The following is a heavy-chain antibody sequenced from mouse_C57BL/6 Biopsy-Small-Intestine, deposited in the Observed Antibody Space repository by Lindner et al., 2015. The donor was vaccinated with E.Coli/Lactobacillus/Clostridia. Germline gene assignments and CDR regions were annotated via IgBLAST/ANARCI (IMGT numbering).Heavy chain of an antibody. D-gene: IGHD1-1*01. Sequence: VKVSCKASGYTFSNYALNWVRQAPGQGLEWMGWINTNTGKPNYAQGFTGRFVFSLDTSVTTTYLQITSLRSEDTATYYCARAGVEDRQWSFDIWGQGTMLSISS. CDR3: ARAGVEDRQWSFDI. CDR2: INTNTGKP. J-gene: IGHJ1*01. V-gene: IGHV9-3*02. CDR1: GYTFSNYA.